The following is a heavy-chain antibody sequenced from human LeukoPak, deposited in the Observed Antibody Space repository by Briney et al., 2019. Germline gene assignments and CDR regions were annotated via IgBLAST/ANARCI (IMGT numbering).Heavy chain of an antibody. V-gene: IGHV1-69*13. CDR2: IIPIFDTG. J-gene: IGHJ4*02. Sequence: SVKVSCKASGYTFSSYAISWVRQAPGQGLEWMGGIIPIFDTGNYAQKFQGRLTITADESTSTAYMELSSLRSEDTAVYYCARAYYYDSSGYYFDYWGQGTLVTVSS. CDR3: ARAYYYDSSGYYFDY. CDR1: GYTFSSYA. D-gene: IGHD3-22*01.